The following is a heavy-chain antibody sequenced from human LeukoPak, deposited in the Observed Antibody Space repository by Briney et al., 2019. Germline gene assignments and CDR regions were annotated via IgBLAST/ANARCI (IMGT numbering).Heavy chain of an antibody. V-gene: IGHV4-34*01. J-gene: IGHJ4*02. CDR2: INQSGNT. CDR3: ARNSAYSTSSGFNC. CDR1: GGFFNGYY. D-gene: IGHD6-6*01. Sequence: PSETLSLTCAVYGGFFNGYYWTWIRKPPGKGLEWIGEINQSGNTNYNPSLKSRVTMSIDTSKNQISLRLSSVTAADTAVYYCARNSAYSTSSGFNCWGQGTLVTVSS.